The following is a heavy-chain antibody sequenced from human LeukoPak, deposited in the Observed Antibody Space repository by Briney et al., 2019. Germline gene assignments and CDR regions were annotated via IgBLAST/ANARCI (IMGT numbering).Heavy chain of an antibody. V-gene: IGHV3-15*01. D-gene: IGHD3-3*01. Sequence: GGSLRLSCAASGFTFSSAWMNWVRQAPGKGLEWVGRIKSKADGGTTDYAAPVKGRFTISRDDSKNTLYLQMNSLKTEDTAVYYCTTGPVTIFGVVNDYWGQGTLVTVSS. CDR2: IKSKADGGTT. J-gene: IGHJ4*02. CDR3: TTGPVTIFGVVNDY. CDR1: GFTFSSAW.